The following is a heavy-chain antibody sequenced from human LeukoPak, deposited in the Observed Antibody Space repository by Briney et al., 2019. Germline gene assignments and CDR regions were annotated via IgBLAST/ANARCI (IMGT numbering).Heavy chain of an antibody. J-gene: IGHJ5*02. CDR3: ARQFDP. CDR1: GASFSNYY. CDR2: IYSSGST. V-gene: IGHV4-59*08. Sequence: SETLSLTCTVSGASFSNYYWSWIRQPPGKGLEWIGLIYSSGSTNYNPSLKSRLTISLDTSKNQFSLRLSSVTAAGTAVYYCARQFDPWGQGILVTVSS.